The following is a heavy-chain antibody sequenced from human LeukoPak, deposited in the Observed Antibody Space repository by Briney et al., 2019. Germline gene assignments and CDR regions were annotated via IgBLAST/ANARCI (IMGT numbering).Heavy chain of an antibody. D-gene: IGHD3-22*01. Sequence: ASVKVSCKASGYTFTSYDINWVRQATGQGLEWMGWMNPNSGNTGYAQKFQGRVTMTRNTSISTAYMELSSLRSEDTAVYYCARGSLYDSSGYYESARHYYGMDVWGQGTTVTVSS. J-gene: IGHJ6*02. CDR1: GYTFTSYD. CDR2: MNPNSGNT. V-gene: IGHV1-8*01. CDR3: ARGSLYDSSGYYESARHYYGMDV.